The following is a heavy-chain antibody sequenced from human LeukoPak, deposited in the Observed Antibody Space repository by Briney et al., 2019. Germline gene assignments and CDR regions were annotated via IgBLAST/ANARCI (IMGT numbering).Heavy chain of an antibody. CDR3: AKDLYGSGSYQIRLFDY. D-gene: IGHD3-10*01. Sequence: GGSLRLSCAASGFTFSSYGMHWVRQAPGKGLEWVAFIRYDGSNEFYADSVKGRFTISRDNSKNTLYLQMNSLRAEDTAVYYCAKDLYGSGSYQIRLFDYWGQGTQVTVSA. V-gene: IGHV3-30*02. J-gene: IGHJ4*02. CDR2: IRYDGSNE. CDR1: GFTFSSYG.